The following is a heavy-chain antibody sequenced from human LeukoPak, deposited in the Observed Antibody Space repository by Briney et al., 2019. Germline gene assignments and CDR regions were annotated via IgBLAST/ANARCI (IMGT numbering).Heavy chain of an antibody. CDR3: ARGPSGYDLPSSYYYGMDV. CDR1: GFTFSSYE. CDR2: ISSSGSTI. J-gene: IGHJ6*04. Sequence: PGGSLRLSCAASGFTFSSYEMNWLRQAPGKGLEWVSYISSSGSTIYYADSVKGRFTISRDNAKNSLYLQMNSLRAEDTAVYYCARGPSGYDLPSSYYYGMDVWGKGTTVTVSS. V-gene: IGHV3-48*03. D-gene: IGHD5-12*01.